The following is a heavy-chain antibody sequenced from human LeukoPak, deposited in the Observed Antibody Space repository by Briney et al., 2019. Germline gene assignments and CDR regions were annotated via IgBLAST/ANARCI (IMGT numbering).Heavy chain of an antibody. CDR1: GGSISSYY. CDR2: IYYSGST. CDR3: ARLISVAAATTNWFDP. J-gene: IGHJ5*02. D-gene: IGHD6-13*01. V-gene: IGHV4-59*01. Sequence: SETLSLTCTVSGGSISSYYWSWIRQPPGKGLEWIGYIYYSGSTNYNPSPKSRVTISVDTSKNQFSLKLSSVTAADTAVYYCARLISVAAATTNWFDPWGQGTLVTVSS.